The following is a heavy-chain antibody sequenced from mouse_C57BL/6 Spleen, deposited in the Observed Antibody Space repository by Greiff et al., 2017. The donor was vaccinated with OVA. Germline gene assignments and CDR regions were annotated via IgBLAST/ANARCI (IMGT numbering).Heavy chain of an antibody. V-gene: IGHV1-50*01. D-gene: IGHD3-1*01. CDR2: IDPSDSYT. CDR1: GYTFTSYW. Sequence: QVQLQQPGAELVKPGASVKLSCKASGYTFTSYWMQWVKQRPGQGLEWIGEIDPSDSYTNYNQKFKGKATLTVDTSSSTAYMQLSSLTSEDSAVYYCARTRAHYFDDWGQGTTLTVSS. CDR3: ARTRAHYFDD. J-gene: IGHJ2*01.